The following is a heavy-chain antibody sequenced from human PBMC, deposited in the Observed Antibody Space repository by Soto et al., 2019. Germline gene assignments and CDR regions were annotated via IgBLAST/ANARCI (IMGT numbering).Heavy chain of an antibody. Sequence: TGGSLRLSCAASGFTFSSYGMHWVRQAPGKGLEWVAVISYDGSNKYYADSVKGRFTISRDNSKNTLYLQMNSLRAEDTAVYYCAKDGDAGFWDYVWGSYREYYFDYWGQGTLVTVSS. J-gene: IGHJ4*02. D-gene: IGHD3-16*02. CDR1: GFTFSSYG. CDR2: ISYDGSNK. CDR3: AKDGDAGFWDYVWGSYREYYFDY. V-gene: IGHV3-30*18.